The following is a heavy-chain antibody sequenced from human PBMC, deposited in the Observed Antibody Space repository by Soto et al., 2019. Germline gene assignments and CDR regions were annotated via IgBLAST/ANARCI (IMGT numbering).Heavy chain of an antibody. J-gene: IGHJ6*02. CDR2: IKQDGSAT. V-gene: IGHV3-7*03. CDR1: GFSFSNYR. D-gene: IGHD1-1*01. CDR3: ARGRRNVSGTTSYYGLDV. Sequence: AGGSLRLSCAASGFSFSNYRMNWVRQAPGKGLEWVANIKQDGSATYYVDSVKGRFTISRDNAKNSLYLQMNSLRAEDTAVYYCARGRRNVSGTTSYYGLDVWGQGTTVTVSS.